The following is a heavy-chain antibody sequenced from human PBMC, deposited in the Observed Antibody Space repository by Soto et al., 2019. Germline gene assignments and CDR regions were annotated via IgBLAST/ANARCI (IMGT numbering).Heavy chain of an antibody. J-gene: IGHJ4*02. Sequence: QPGGSLRLSCVVSGFTFSSYAMNWVRQAPGKGLEWVSVISGSGASTYYADSVKGRVTISRDNSKNTLFLQMNSLRAEDTAVYYCAKAVRNTVVTRVIDYWRQGTLVTVSS. CDR2: ISGSGAST. D-gene: IGHD2-21*02. CDR1: GFTFSSYA. V-gene: IGHV3-23*01. CDR3: AKAVRNTVVTRVIDY.